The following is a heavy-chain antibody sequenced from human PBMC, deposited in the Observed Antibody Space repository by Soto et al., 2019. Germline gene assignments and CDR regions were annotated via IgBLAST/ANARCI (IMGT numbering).Heavy chain of an antibody. CDR2: ISYDGSNK. V-gene: IGHV3-30*18. Sequence: GGSLRLSCAASGFTFSSYAMTWVRQAPGKGLEWVAVISYDGSNKYYADSVKGRFTTSRDNSKNTLYLQMNSLRAEDTAVYYCAKVGESYDFWSGAFYYYYGMDVWGQGTTVTVSS. CDR3: AKVGESYDFWSGAFYYYYGMDV. J-gene: IGHJ6*02. D-gene: IGHD3-3*01. CDR1: GFTFSSYA.